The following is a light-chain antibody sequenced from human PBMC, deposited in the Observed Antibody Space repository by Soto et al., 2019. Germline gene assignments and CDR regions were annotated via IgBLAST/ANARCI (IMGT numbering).Light chain of an antibody. J-gene: IGKJ5*01. CDR1: QSVSSSY. CDR3: QQYGSSVP. CDR2: GAS. V-gene: IGKV3-20*01. Sequence: EVVLTQSPGTLSLSPGERATLSCRASQSVSSSYLAWYQQKPGQAPRLLIYGASSRATGIPDRFSGSGSGTDFTLTISRLEPEDFAVYYCQQYGSSVPFGQGTRLEIK.